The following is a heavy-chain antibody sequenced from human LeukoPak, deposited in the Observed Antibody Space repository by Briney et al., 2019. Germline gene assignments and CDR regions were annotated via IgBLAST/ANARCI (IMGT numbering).Heavy chain of an antibody. CDR2: ISAYNGNT. D-gene: IGHD6-13*01. Sequence: GASVKVSCKASGYTFTSYGISWVRQAPGQGLEWMGWISAYNGNTNYAQKLQGRATMTTDTSTSTAYMELRSLRSDDTAVYYCARGGYSSSWVTYNWFDPWGQGTLVTVSS. J-gene: IGHJ5*02. V-gene: IGHV1-18*01. CDR3: ARGGYSSSWVTYNWFDP. CDR1: GYTFTSYG.